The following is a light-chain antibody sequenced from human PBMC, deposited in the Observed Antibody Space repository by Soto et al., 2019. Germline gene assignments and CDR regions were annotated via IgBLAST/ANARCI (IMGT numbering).Light chain of an antibody. Sequence: DIPMTQSPSSLSASVGDRVTITCRASQSIIRYLNWYQQKPGKAPKLLIYGTSSLQSGVPSRFSGSGSGTDFTLTISTLQPEDFATYYCQQTYTTPCSFGQGTKLETK. CDR1: QSIIRY. V-gene: IGKV1-39*01. CDR3: QQTYTTPCS. J-gene: IGKJ2*04. CDR2: GTS.